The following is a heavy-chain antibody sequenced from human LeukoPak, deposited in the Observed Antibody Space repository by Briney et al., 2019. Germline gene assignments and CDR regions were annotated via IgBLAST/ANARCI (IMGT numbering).Heavy chain of an antibody. V-gene: IGHV3-9*01. J-gene: IGHJ5*02. Sequence: PGGSLRLSCAASGFTFDDYAMHWVRQAPGKGLEWVSGISWNSGSIGYADSVKGRFTISRDNAKNSLYLQMNSLRAEDTAVYYCAKDLYYDYVWGSYRPGAFDPWGQGTLVTVSS. CDR2: ISWNSGSI. D-gene: IGHD3-16*02. CDR3: AKDLYYDYVWGSYRPGAFDP. CDR1: GFTFDDYA.